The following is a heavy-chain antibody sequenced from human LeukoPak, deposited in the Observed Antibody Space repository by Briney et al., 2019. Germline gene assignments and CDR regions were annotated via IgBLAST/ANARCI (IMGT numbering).Heavy chain of an antibody. Sequence: GGSLRLSCAASGFTLSSYAMSWVRQAPGKGLEWVSAISGSGGSTYYADSVKGRFTISRDNSKNTLYLQMNSLRAEDTAVYYCAKMRGARVGATPFDYWGQGTLVTVSS. D-gene: IGHD1-26*01. J-gene: IGHJ4*02. CDR1: GFTLSSYA. CDR3: AKMRGARVGATPFDY. V-gene: IGHV3-23*01. CDR2: ISGSGGST.